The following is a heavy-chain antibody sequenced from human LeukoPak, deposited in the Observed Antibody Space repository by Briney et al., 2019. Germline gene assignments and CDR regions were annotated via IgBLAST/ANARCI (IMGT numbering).Heavy chain of an antibody. J-gene: IGHJ3*02. Sequence: SETLSLTCAVYGGSFSGYCWSWIRQPPGKGLEWIGEINHTGSTNYNPSLKSRVTISVDASKNQFSLKLSSVTAADTAVYYCARALGAFDIWGQGTMVTVSS. CDR1: GGSFSGYC. CDR2: INHTGST. V-gene: IGHV4-34*01. CDR3: ARALGAFDI.